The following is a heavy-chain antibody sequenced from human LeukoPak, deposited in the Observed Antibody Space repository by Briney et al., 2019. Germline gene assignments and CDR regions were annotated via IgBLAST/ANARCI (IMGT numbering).Heavy chain of an antibody. CDR1: GFTFSSYS. CDR3: ANSARPNNGDGDY. V-gene: IGHV3-21*04. Sequence: PGGSLRLSCAASGFTFSSYSMNWVRQAPGKGLEWVSSISSSSSYIYYADSVKGRFTISRDNSKNTLYLQMNSLRAEDTAVYYCANSARPNNGDGDYWGQGTLVTVSS. D-gene: IGHD4-17*01. CDR2: ISSSSSYI. J-gene: IGHJ4*02.